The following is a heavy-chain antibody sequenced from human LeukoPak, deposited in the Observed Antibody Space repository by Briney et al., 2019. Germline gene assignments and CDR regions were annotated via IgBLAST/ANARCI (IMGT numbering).Heavy chain of an antibody. CDR1: GFTFSSYW. CDR3: ARELIAAAGTGAFDY. D-gene: IGHD6-13*01. V-gene: IGHV3-33*01. CDR2: IWYDGSNK. Sequence: GGSLRLSCAASGFTFSSYWMSWVRQAPGKGLEWVAVIWYDGSNKYYADSVKGRFTISRDNSKNTLYLQMNSLRAEDTAVYYCARELIAAAGTGAFDYWGQGTLVTVSS. J-gene: IGHJ4*02.